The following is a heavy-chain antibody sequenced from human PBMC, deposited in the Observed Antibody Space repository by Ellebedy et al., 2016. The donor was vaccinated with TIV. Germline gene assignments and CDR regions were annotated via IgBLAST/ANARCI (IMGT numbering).Heavy chain of an antibody. V-gene: IGHV3-74*01. CDR1: GFTFSPYW. Sequence: GESLKISCAVSGFTFSPYWMHWVRQAPGKGLVWVSRINSDGSDTIYADSVKGRFSISRDNAKNTLYLQMNSLRVEDTAVYYCARGGFNHGFDIWGQGTMVTVSS. J-gene: IGHJ3*02. CDR2: INSDGSDT. D-gene: IGHD1-14*01. CDR3: ARGGFNHGFDI.